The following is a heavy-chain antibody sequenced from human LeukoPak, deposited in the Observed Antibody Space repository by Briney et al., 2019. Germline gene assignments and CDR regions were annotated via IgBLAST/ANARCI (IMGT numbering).Heavy chain of an antibody. CDR1: GYTFTSHY. D-gene: IGHD3-22*01. J-gene: IGHJ5*02. V-gene: IGHV1-46*01. Sequence: ASVKVSCTASGYTFTSHYMHWVRQAPGQGLEWMGIINPSGGSTSYARKFQGRVTMTRDTSTSTVYMGLSSLRSEDTAVYYCARGQDYYDSSGYYWFDPWGQGTLVTVSS. CDR2: INPSGGST. CDR3: ARGQDYYDSSGYYWFDP.